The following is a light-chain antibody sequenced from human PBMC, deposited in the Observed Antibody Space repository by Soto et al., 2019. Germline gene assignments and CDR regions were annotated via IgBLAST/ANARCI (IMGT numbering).Light chain of an antibody. Sequence: QSVLTQLPSASGTPGQRGTISCSGSSSNIGSNTVNWYHQLPGTAPKLLIYSDNQRPSGVPDRFSGSKSGTSASLAISGLQSEDEADYYCAAWDDSLNGYVFASGTKVTVL. CDR1: SSNIGSNT. CDR3: AAWDDSLNGYV. V-gene: IGLV1-44*01. CDR2: SDN. J-gene: IGLJ1*01.